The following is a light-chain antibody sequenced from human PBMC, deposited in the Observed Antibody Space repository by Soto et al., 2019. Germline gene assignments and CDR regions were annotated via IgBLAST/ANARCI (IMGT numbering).Light chain of an antibody. J-gene: IGKJ1*01. CDR3: QHYGDSRT. CDR1: QRVSSSF. CDR2: AAA. V-gene: IGKV3-20*01. Sequence: ELVLTQSPGTLSLSPGERATPSCRASQRVSSSFLAWYQQKPGQAPRLLMYAAASRAAGIPDRFSGSGSGTDFTLTISRLEPEDFAVYFCQHYGDSRTFGQGTKVEIK.